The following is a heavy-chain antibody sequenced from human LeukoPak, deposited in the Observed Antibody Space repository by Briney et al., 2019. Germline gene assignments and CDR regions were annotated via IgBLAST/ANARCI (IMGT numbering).Heavy chain of an antibody. CDR3: ARVPSRVAKNWFDP. CDR2: ISVYNGNT. J-gene: IGHJ5*02. CDR1: GYTFTSYG. Sequence: GASVKVSCKASGYTFTSYGISWVRQAPGQGLEWMGWISVYNGNTNYAQKLQGRVTMTTDTSTSTAYMELRSLRSDDTAVYYCARVPSRVAKNWFDPWGQGTLVTVSP. V-gene: IGHV1-18*01. D-gene: IGHD6-6*01.